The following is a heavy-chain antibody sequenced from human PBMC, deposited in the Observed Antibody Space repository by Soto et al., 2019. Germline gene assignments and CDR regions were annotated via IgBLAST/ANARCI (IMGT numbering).Heavy chain of an antibody. D-gene: IGHD3-10*01. CDR3: ARVRCGEWGYAMDV. CDR2: ISSSGSSI. V-gene: IGHV3-11*01. J-gene: IGHJ6*02. Sequence: QVQLVESGGGLVKPGGSLRLSCAASGLTFSDCYMNWIRQAPGKGLEWVSYISSSGSSINYAGSVKGRFTISRDNAKNSLYLRSNSLRAEDTAMYYCARVRCGEWGYAMDVWGQGTTVTVSS. CDR1: GLTFSDCY.